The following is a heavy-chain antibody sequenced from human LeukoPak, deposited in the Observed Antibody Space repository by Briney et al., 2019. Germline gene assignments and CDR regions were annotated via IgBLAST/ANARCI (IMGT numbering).Heavy chain of an antibody. D-gene: IGHD6-19*01. V-gene: IGHV3-7*03. CDR3: AKKKSPVAGPDAFDI. J-gene: IGHJ3*02. CDR1: GFTFSTYW. CDR2: MRRDGNEI. Sequence: GGSLRLSCSASGFTFSTYWMSWVRQAPGKGLEWVANMRRDGNEIYYLDSVRGRFAISRDNSKNTLYLQMSSLRAEDTAVYYCAKKKSPVAGPDAFDIWGQGTMVTVSS.